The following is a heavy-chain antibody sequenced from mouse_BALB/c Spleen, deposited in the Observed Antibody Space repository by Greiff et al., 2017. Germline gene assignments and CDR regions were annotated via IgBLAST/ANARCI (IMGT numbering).Heavy chain of an antibody. J-gene: IGHJ2*01. V-gene: IGHV5-6-4*01. CDR2: ISSGGSYT. Sequence: EVMLVESGGGLVKPGGSLKLSCAASGFTFSSYTMSWVRQTPEKRLEWVATISSGGSYTYYPDSVKGRFTISRDNAKNTLYLQMSSLKSEDTAMYYCTNGYGNYFDYWGQGTTLTVSS. CDR1: GFTFSSYT. CDR3: TNGYGNYFDY. D-gene: IGHD1-1*01.